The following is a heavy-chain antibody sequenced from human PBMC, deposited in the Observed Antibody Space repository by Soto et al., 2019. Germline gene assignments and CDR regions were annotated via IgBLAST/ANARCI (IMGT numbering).Heavy chain of an antibody. J-gene: IGHJ3*02. CDR2: ISDGGDLT. D-gene: IGHD3-10*01. CDR1: GFAFTGHP. Sequence: PGGSLRLSYSASGFAFTGHPMSWVRQAPEKGLEWVAGISDGGDLTYNADSVKGRFTISRDNSRNTLYLQMNSLRAEDTAVYYCARRVIGSSRAFDIWGQGTMVTVSS. V-gene: IGHV3-23*01. CDR3: ARRVIGSSRAFDI.